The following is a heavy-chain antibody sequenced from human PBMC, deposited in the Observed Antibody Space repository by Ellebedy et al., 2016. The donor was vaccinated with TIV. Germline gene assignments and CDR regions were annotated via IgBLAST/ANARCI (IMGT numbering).Heavy chain of an antibody. D-gene: IGHD1-1*01. CDR1: GYTFTNYF. CDR2: INANGGST. Sequence: AASVKVSCKASGYTFTNYFMHWVRQPPGQGLVWMGIINANGGSTSYAQKFKGSVSVTSDTSRSTVYMELSSLTSEDTAVYYCARGWNDANYWGQGTLVTVSS. V-gene: IGHV1-46*03. J-gene: IGHJ4*02. CDR3: ARGWNDANY.